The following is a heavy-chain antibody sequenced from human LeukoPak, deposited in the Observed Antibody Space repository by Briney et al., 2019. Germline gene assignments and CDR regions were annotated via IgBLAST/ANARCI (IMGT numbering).Heavy chain of an antibody. V-gene: IGHV3-74*01. Sequence: GGSLRLSCAASGFTLSSYWMHWVRQAPGKGLEWVSRIDRDGSTTTYADSVKGRFTIFRDNAKNKLYLEMNSLRAEDSAVYYCARDLYDFWSGYSNWFDPWGQGTLVTVSS. D-gene: IGHD3-3*01. CDR2: IDRDGSTT. J-gene: IGHJ5*02. CDR3: ARDLYDFWSGYSNWFDP. CDR1: GFTLSSYW.